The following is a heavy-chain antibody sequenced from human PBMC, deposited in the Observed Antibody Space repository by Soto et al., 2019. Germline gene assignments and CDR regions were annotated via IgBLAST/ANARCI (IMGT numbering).Heavy chain of an antibody. Sequence: SETLSLTCTVSGGSISSYYWSWIRQPPGKGLEWIGYIYYSGSTNYNPSLKSRVTISVDTSKNQFSLKLSSVTAADTAVYYCASQVRETDWFDPWGQGTLVTVSS. D-gene: IGHD3-10*01. CDR2: IYYSGST. CDR3: ASQVRETDWFDP. J-gene: IGHJ5*02. CDR1: GGSISSYY. V-gene: IGHV4-59*01.